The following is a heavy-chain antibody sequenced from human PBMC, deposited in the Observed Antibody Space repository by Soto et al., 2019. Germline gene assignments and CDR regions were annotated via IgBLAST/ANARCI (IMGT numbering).Heavy chain of an antibody. J-gene: IGHJ4*02. V-gene: IGHV3-23*01. CDR1: GFTFNNYA. Sequence: EVQLLESGGGLIQPGGSLRLSCAASGFTFNNYAMTWVRQAPGKGLDWVSSIGGSGASTHYADSVEGRFTISRDNXXXXXXXXXXXXXXXXXXXXXXXXXXXXXXXXXFDYWGQGTLVTVSS. CDR2: IGGSGAST. CDR3: XXXXXXXXXXXFDY.